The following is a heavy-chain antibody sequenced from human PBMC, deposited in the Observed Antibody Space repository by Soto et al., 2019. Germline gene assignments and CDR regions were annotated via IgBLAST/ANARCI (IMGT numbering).Heavy chain of an antibody. CDR1: GYSFSCYG. Sequence: GASVKVCCKASGYSFSCYGICWVRQSPRQGLDWMAWISADNGNTNDPQKLQGRVTMTADTSTSTAYFELRSLRSDVTAVYYCARGAVAGGMDLW. CDR3: ARGAVAGGMDL. J-gene: IGHJ6*01. V-gene: IGHV1-18*04. D-gene: IGHD6-19*01. CDR2: ISADNGNT.